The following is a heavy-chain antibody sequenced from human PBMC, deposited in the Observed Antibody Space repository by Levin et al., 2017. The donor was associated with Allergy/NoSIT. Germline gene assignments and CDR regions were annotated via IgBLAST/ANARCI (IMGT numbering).Heavy chain of an antibody. CDR1: GGSISSYY. CDR2: IYYSGST. D-gene: IGHD3-16*01. V-gene: IGHV4-59*01. CDR3: ARSVHRWGGIDY. Sequence: RASETLSLTCTVSGGSISSYYWSWIRQPPGKGLEWIGYIYYSGSTNYNPSLKSRVTISVDTSKNQFSLKLSSVTAADTAVYYCARSVHRWGGIDYWGQGTLVTVSS. J-gene: IGHJ4*02.